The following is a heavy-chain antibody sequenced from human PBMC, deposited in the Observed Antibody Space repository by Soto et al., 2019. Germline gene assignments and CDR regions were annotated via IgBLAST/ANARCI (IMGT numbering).Heavy chain of an antibody. J-gene: IGHJ4*02. V-gene: IGHV3-23*01. D-gene: IGHD6-19*01. CDR3: AKDPTVVAGAFAY. CDR2: ISGSGGGT. CDR1: GFTFSTYA. Sequence: EVQLLESGGGLVQPGGSLRLSCAASGFTFSTYAMNWVRQAPGKGLEWVSAISGSGGGTYYADSVKGRFTISRDNSKNTLYLQMSSLRVEDTAVYYCAKDPTVVAGAFAYWGRGTLVTVSS.